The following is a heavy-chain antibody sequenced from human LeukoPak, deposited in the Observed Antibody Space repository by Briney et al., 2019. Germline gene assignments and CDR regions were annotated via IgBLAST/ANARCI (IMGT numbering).Heavy chain of an antibody. V-gene: IGHV3-30*02. CDR3: AGRYCSSTSCHYPHYYYYMDV. J-gene: IGHJ6*03. CDR1: GFTFNIYG. D-gene: IGHD2-2*01. CDR2: IWYDGSKK. Sequence: GGSLRLSCAASGFTFNIYGMHWVRQAPGKGLEWVAFIWYDGSKKYYADSVKGRFTISRDNSRNTLYLQMNSLRADDTAVYYCAGRYCSSTSCHYPHYYYYMDVWGKGTTVTVSS.